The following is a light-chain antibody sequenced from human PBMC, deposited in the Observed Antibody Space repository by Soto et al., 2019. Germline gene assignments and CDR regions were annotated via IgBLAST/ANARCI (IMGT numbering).Light chain of an antibody. CDR3: NSYRTVSTYV. CDR1: SSDIGGYNF. Sequence: QSVLTQPASVSGSPGQSITIACPGTSSDIGGYNFVSWYQQHPGKAPKLLIYDVGNRPSGVSNRFSGSKSGNTASLTISGLQAEDEAHYYCNSYRTVSTYVFGTGTKLTVL. J-gene: IGLJ1*01. CDR2: DVG. V-gene: IGLV2-14*01.